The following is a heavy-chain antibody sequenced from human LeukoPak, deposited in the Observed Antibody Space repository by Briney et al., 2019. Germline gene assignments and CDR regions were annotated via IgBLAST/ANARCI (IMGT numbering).Heavy chain of an antibody. CDR3: ARVLAYYDSSGYSFSDAFDI. CDR2: INPNSGGT. J-gene: IGHJ3*02. V-gene: IGHV1-2*06. D-gene: IGHD3-22*01. Sequence: GASVKVSCKASGYTFTGYYMHWVRQAPGQGLEWMGRINPNSGGTNYAQKLQGRVTMTTDTSTSTAYMELRSLRSDDTAVYYCARVLAYYDSSGYSFSDAFDIWGQGTMVTVSS. CDR1: GYTFTGYY.